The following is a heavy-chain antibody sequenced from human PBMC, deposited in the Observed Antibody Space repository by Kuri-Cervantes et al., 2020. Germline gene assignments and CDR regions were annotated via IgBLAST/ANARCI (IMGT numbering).Heavy chain of an antibody. CDR1: GYSISSGYY. Sequence: SETLSLTCAVSGYSISSGYYWGWIRQPPGKGLEWIGSIYHSGSTYYNPSLKSRVTISVDTSKNQFSLKLSSVTAADTAVYYCARGARRGGNWFDPWGQGTLVTVSS. J-gene: IGHJ5*02. V-gene: IGHV4-38-2*01. CDR3: ARGARRGGNWFDP. CDR2: IYHSGST. D-gene: IGHD3-10*01.